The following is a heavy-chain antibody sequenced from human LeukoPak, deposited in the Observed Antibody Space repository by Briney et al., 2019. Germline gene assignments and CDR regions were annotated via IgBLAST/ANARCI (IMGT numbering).Heavy chain of an antibody. V-gene: IGHV4-4*02. D-gene: IGHD1-20*01. J-gene: IGHJ5*02. Sequence: PSETLSLTCAVSGDSISDKYWWRWVRQFPDKGLEWIGEVYRSGGTSYNPSLKSRVTVSIDYSKNQFSLRLSSVTAADTAVYYCARHKSGIDWFDPWGQGTLVTVSS. CDR2: VYRSGGT. CDR3: ARHKSGIDWFDP. CDR1: GDSISDKYW.